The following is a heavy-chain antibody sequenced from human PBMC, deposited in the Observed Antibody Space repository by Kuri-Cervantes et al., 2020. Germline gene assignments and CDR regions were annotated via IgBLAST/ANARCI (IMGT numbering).Heavy chain of an antibody. CDR2: ISSSGRTI. V-gene: IGHV3-48*01. CDR1: GFAFSSFS. CDR3: AKLAPAGDDY. D-gene: IGHD3-10*01. J-gene: IGHJ4*02. Sequence: GESLKISCAASGFAFSSFSLDWVRQAPGKGLEWVSYISSSGRTIYYADSVKGRFTISRDNAKNSLYLQMNSLRVEDTAVYYCAKLAPAGDDYWGQGTLVTVSS.